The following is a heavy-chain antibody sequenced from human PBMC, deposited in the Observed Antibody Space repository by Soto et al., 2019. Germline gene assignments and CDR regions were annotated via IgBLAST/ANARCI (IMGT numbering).Heavy chain of an antibody. CDR3: AKDRSQGAVAGTSDFDY. Sequence: PGGSLKLSCAASGFSFRIYALNWVRQAPGKGLEWVSTISGRGGRAYYADSVKGRFTISRDNSKNALYLQLDSLRAEDTAVYYCAKDRSQGAVAGTSDFDYWGQGTLVTVSS. D-gene: IGHD6-19*01. J-gene: IGHJ4*02. V-gene: IGHV3-23*01. CDR1: GFSFRIYA. CDR2: ISGRGGRA.